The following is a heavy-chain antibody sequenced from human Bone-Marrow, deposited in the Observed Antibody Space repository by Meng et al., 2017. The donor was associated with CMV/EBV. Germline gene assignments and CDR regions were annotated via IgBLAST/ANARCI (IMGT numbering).Heavy chain of an antibody. D-gene: IGHD4-17*01. CDR1: GGTFSSYA. J-gene: IGHJ2*01. V-gene: IGHV1-69*12. CDR2: IIPIFGTA. Sequence: QAQLWHAGAEVKKPGSSVKFSCKASGGTFSSYAISWVRQAPGQGLEWMGGIIPIFGTANYAQKFQGRVTITADESTSTAYMELSSLRSEDTAVYYCARDPPLLEYGPPFDLWGRGTLVTVSS. CDR3: ARDPPLLEYGPPFDL.